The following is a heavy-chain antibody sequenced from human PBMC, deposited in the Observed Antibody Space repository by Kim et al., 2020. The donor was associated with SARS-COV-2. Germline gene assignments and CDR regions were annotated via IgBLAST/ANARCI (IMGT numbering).Heavy chain of an antibody. CDR1: GGSFSGYY. CDR2: INHSGST. CDR3: ARTRRNRGSGSYYAGATGMDV. D-gene: IGHD3-10*01. Sequence: SETLSLTCAVYGGSFSGYYWSWIRQPPGKGLEWIGEINHSGSTNYNPSLKSRVTISVDTSKNQFSLKLSSVTAADTAVYYCARTRRNRGSGSYYAGATGMDVWGQGTTVTVSS. V-gene: IGHV4-34*01. J-gene: IGHJ6*02.